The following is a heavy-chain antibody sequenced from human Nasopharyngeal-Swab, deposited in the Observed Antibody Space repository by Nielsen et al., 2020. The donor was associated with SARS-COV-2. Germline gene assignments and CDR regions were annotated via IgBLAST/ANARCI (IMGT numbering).Heavy chain of an antibody. J-gene: IGHJ4*02. V-gene: IGHV3-33*01. CDR2: VWFDGTNK. CDR3: ARDSGFTFGYWIFDY. D-gene: IGHD3-22*01. Sequence: PGKGLEWVAIVWFDGTNKYYADSVKGRFTISRDSSKNTLYLQMNSLRAEGTAVYYCARDSGFTFGYWIFDYWGQGTLVTVSS.